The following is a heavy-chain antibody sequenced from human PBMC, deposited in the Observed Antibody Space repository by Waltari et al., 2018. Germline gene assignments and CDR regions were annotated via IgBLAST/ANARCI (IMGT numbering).Heavy chain of an antibody. V-gene: IGHV3-7*03. CDR3: ARDSIGMDV. J-gene: IGHJ6*02. Sequence: EVQLVESGGGLVQPGGSLRLSCAASGFNSSNYWMSWVSQAPGKGLEWGANMLPHETDTYYVGSVKGRFTISRDNAKNSLYLQMNTLRAEDTAVYFCARDSIGMDVWGQGTTVTVSS. CDR2: MLPHETDT. CDR1: GFNSSNYW.